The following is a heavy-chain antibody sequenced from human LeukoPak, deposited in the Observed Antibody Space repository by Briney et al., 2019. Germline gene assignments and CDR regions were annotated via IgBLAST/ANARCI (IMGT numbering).Heavy chain of an antibody. V-gene: IGHV1-46*01. Sequence: ASVKVSCKASGYTFTSYYMHWVRQAPGQGLEWMGIINPSGGSTSYAQKFQGRVTMTRDTSKNQFSLKLSSVTAADTAVYYCARQVSFLHYYYYYYMDVWGKGTTVTISS. CDR1: GYTFTSYY. D-gene: IGHD5/OR15-5a*01. J-gene: IGHJ6*03. CDR2: INPSGGST. CDR3: ARQVSFLHYYYYYYMDV.